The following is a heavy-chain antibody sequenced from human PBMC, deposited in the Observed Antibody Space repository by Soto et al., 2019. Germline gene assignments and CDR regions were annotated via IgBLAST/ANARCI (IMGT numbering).Heavy chain of an antibody. Sequence: ASVKGSCKASGYTFTSYGISWVRQAPGQGLEWMGWISAYNGNTNYAQKLQGRVTMTTDTSKNQFSLKLSSVTAADTAVYYCARRYGSCFDYWGQGTLVTVSS. CDR1: GYTFTSYG. D-gene: IGHD5-18*01. J-gene: IGHJ4*02. V-gene: IGHV1-18*01. CDR3: ARRYGSCFDY. CDR2: ISAYNGNT.